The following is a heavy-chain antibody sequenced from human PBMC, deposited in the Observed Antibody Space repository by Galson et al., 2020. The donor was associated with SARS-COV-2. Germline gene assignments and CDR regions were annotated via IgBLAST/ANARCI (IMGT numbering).Heavy chain of an antibody. V-gene: IGHV3-33*01. CDR3: VRDRYCTSATCYNWFDR. CDR1: GFVFSTFG. J-gene: IGHJ5*02. CDR2: IWFDGSNE. Sequence: GESLKISCAASGFVFSTFGMHWVRQAPGKGLEWVSFIWFDGSNEYYADSVKGRFTVSRDNSKNTLYLQMNSLRDEDTAVYYCVRDRYCTSATCYNWFDRWGQGTLVTVSS. D-gene: IGHD2-2*01.